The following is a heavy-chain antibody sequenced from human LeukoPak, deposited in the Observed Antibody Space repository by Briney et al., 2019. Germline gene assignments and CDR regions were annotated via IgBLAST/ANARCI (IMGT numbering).Heavy chain of an antibody. V-gene: IGHV3-7*04. CDR1: GFTFSSYW. J-gene: IGHJ5*02. CDR3: ARDRLLWFGEQGFDR. D-gene: IGHD3-10*01. CDR2: IKQDGSEK. Sequence: PGGSLRLSCAASGFTFSSYWISTVRQAPGRGLEWVANIKQDGSEKFYVDSVKGRFTIPRDNDKNSLYLQMNGLRAEDTAVYYCARDRLLWFGEQGFDRWGEGTLVSVCS.